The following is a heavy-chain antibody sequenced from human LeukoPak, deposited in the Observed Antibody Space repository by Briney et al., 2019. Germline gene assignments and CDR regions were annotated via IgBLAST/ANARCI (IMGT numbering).Heavy chain of an antibody. J-gene: IGHJ4*02. D-gene: IGHD6-13*01. V-gene: IGHV3-53*01. CDR1: GFTVSNNY. CDR2: IYSGGST. CDR3: ASPYSSRWYELCY. Sequence: GGSLRLSCAASGFTVSNNYMNWVRQAPGKGLEWVSVIYSGGSTYYGDSVKGRFTISRDNAKNSLYLQMNSLRAEDTAVYYCASPYSSRWYELCYWGQGTLVTVSS.